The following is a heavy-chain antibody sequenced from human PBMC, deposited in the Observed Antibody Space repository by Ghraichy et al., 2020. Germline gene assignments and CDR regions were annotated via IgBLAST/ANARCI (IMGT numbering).Heavy chain of an antibody. D-gene: IGHD5-18*01. V-gene: IGHV3-23*01. CDR2: ISGSGGST. Sequence: SLRLSCAASGFTFSSYAMSWVRQAPGKGLEWVSAISGSGGSTYYADSVKGRFTISRDNSKNTLYLQMNSLRAEDTAVYYCAKRTAMVGGVFDYWGQGTLVTVSS. J-gene: IGHJ4*02. CDR3: AKRTAMVGGVFDY. CDR1: GFTFSSYA.